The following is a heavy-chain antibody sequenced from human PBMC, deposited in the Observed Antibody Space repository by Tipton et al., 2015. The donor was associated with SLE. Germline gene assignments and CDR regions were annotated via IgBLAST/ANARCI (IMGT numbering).Heavy chain of an antibody. Sequence: TLSLTCTVSGGSISSGSYYWSWIRQPAGKGLEWIGHIYATGITNYNPSLKRRVTISVDTSKNQFSLKLSSVTAADTAVYYCARDPRLNWDYGTYFDYWGQGTLVTVSS. CDR3: ARDPRLNWDYGTYFDY. CDR2: IYATGIT. CDR1: GGSISSGSYY. D-gene: IGHD7-27*01. V-gene: IGHV4-61*09. J-gene: IGHJ4*02.